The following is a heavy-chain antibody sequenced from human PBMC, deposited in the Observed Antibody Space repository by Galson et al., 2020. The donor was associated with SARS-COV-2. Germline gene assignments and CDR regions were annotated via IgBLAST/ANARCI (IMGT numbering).Heavy chain of an antibody. Sequence: SETLSLTCTVSGGSISSGSYYWSWIRQPAGKGLEWIGHIYTSGSTNYNPSLKSRVTISVDTSKNQFSLKLSSGTAADTAVYYCARAISGPYFDYWGQGTLVTVSS. CDR1: GGSISSGSYY. CDR3: ARAISGPYFDY. V-gene: IGHV4-61*09. CDR2: IYTSGST. D-gene: IGHD2-15*01. J-gene: IGHJ4*02.